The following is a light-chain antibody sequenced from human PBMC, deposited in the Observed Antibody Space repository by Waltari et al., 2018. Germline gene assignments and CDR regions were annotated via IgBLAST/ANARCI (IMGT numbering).Light chain of an antibody. CDR2: YAS. Sequence: DIVLTQSPDFQSVTPTEKVPITCRASQSIGSNLHWYQQKPDQSPRLLIRYASQSFSGVPSRFSGSGSGTDFTLTINSLEAEDAATYYCHQSSSSPYTFGQGTKLETK. CDR3: HQSSSSPYT. CDR1: QSIGSN. J-gene: IGKJ2*01. V-gene: IGKV6-21*01.